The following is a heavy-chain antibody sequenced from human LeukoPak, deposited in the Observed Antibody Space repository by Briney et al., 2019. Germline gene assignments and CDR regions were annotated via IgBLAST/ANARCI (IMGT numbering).Heavy chain of an antibody. Sequence: GGSLRLSCAASGFTFSSYAMSWVRQAPGKGLEWVSAISTNGGKTYYPDSVKGRFTISRDNSKNTLYLQMNSLSAEDTAVYYCAREFSSSGFFDYWGQGTLFTVSP. CDR1: GFTFSSYA. V-gene: IGHV3-23*01. CDR2: ISTNGGKT. CDR3: AREFSSSGFFDY. J-gene: IGHJ4*02. D-gene: IGHD3-10*01.